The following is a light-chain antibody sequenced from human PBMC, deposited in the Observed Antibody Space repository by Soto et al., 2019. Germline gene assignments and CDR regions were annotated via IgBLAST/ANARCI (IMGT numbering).Light chain of an antibody. CDR2: KAS. Sequence: DIRMTQSTSILSASLGDRVTITCGASQSISSWLAWYQQKPGKAPNLLIHKASHLESGVPSRFSGSGYGTEFNLTISSLQTGDFATYYCQHYNTYPWTFGQGTKVDIK. V-gene: IGKV1-5*03. CDR3: QHYNTYPWT. CDR1: QSISSW. J-gene: IGKJ1*01.